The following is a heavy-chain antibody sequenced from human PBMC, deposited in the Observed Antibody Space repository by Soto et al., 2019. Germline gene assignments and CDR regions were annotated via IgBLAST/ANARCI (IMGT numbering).Heavy chain of an antibody. D-gene: IGHD4-17*01. CDR1: GFTFSSYS. Sequence: LRLSCAASGFTFSSYSMNWVRQAPGKGLEWVSSISSSSSYIYYADSVKGRFTISRDNAKNSLYLQMNSLRAEDTAVYYCARGGSDHGDYDYWGQGTLVTVSS. V-gene: IGHV3-21*01. J-gene: IGHJ4*02. CDR3: ARGGSDHGDYDY. CDR2: ISSSSSYI.